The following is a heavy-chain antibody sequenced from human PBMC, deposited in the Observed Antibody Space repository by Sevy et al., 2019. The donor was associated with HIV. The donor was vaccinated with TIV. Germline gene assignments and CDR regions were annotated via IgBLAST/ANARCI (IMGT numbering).Heavy chain of an antibody. J-gene: IGHJ4*01. CDR2: IKQDGSEK. V-gene: IGHV3-7*01. CDR1: GFTFSTHW. Sequence: GGSLRLSCAASGFTFSTHWMTWVRQAPGRGLEWVANIKQDGSEKYYVDSVKGRFTISRDNSKNSLYLQINSLRAEDTAMYYCARNAYGGYADYWGQGTLVTVSS. CDR3: ARNAYGGYADY. D-gene: IGHD4-17*01.